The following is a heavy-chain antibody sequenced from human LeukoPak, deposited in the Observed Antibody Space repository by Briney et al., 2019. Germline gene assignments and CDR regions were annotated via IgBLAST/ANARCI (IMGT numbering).Heavy chain of an antibody. CDR1: GFTFSSYS. J-gene: IGHJ5*02. V-gene: IGHV3-48*01. D-gene: IGHD1-26*01. Sequence: LPGGSLRLSCAASGFTFSSYSMNWVRQAPGKGLEWVSYISSSGSTIYYADSVKGRFTISRDNAKNSLYLQMNSLRAEDTAVYYCAREPIVGAIPWDPWGQGTLVTVSS. CDR2: ISSSGSTI. CDR3: AREPIVGAIPWDP.